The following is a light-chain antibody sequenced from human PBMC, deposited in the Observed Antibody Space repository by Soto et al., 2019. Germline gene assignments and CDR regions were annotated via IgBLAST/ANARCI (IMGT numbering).Light chain of an antibody. Sequence: IVLTQSPGTLSLSPGERATLSCRASQSVSSGYLVWYQQKPGQAPRLLIYGASSRATGIPDRFSGSGSGTDFTLTISRLEPEDFAVYYCQQYGSSPRTFGQGTKVDIK. J-gene: IGKJ1*01. CDR1: QSVSSGY. CDR3: QQYGSSPRT. V-gene: IGKV3-20*01. CDR2: GAS.